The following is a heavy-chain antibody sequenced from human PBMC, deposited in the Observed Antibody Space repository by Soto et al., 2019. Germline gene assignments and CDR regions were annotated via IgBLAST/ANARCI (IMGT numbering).Heavy chain of an antibody. CDR2: IYSSGRT. Sequence: QVQLQESGPGLVKPSQTLSLTCTVSGGSISSGGYYWSWIRQHPGKGLEWIGYIYSSGRTYYNPSLKSRDTISVDTSKNQFSLKLSSVTAADTAVYYCARDYLGSDAFDIWGQGTMVTVSS. CDR3: ARDYLGSDAFDI. V-gene: IGHV4-31*03. J-gene: IGHJ3*02. D-gene: IGHD7-27*01. CDR1: GGSISSGGYY.